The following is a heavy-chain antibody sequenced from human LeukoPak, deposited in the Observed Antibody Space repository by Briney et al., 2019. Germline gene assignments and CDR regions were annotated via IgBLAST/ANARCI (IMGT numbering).Heavy chain of an antibody. CDR3: ARVGYCSGGSCYPLDY. D-gene: IGHD2-15*01. CDR1: GDSISSSHW. Sequence: PSETLSLTCAVSGDSISSSHWWSWVRQSPGKWLEWIGEIYHSGSTNYNPSLKSRVTISVDTSKNQFSLKLSSVTAADTAVYYCARVGYCSGGSCYPLDYWGQGTLVTVSS. J-gene: IGHJ4*02. V-gene: IGHV4-4*02. CDR2: IYHSGST.